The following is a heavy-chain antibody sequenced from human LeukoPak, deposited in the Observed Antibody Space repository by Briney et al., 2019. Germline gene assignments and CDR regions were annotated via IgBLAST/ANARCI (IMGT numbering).Heavy chain of an antibody. J-gene: IGHJ4*02. CDR2: INHSGST. D-gene: IGHD3-22*01. V-gene: IGHV4-34*01. CDR3: ARVRPTYYYDSSGYYAHLRLDYFDY. Sequence: SETLSLTCAVYGGSFSGYYWSWIRQPPGKGLEWIGEINHSGSTNYNPSLKSRVTISVDTSKNQFSLKLSSVTAADTAVYYCARVRPTYYYDSSGYYAHLRLDYFDYWGQGTLATVSS. CDR1: GGSFSGYY.